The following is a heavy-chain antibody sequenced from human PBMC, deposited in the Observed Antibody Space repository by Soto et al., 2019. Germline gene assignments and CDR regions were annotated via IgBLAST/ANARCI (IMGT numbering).Heavy chain of an antibody. CDR3: ARALDFWSAYFDY. CDR2: IWYDGSNK. V-gene: IGHV3-30*19. CDR1: GFTFSSYG. J-gene: IGHJ4*02. Sequence: GSLRLSCAASGFTFSSYGMHWVRQAPGKGLEWVAVIWYDGSNKYYADSVKGRFTISRDNSKNTLYLQMNSLRTEDTAVYYCARALDFWSAYFDYWGQGSLVTVSS. D-gene: IGHD3-3*01.